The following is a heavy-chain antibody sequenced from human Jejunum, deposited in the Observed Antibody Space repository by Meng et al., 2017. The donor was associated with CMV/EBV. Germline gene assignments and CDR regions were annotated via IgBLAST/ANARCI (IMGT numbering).Heavy chain of an antibody. CDR1: GFSFSNYW. D-gene: IGHD6-13*01. V-gene: IGHV3-74*01. Sequence: SGFSFSNYWMHWVRQAPGKGLEWVSRINSDGISTNYADSVKGRIAISRDNAHNTLYLQMNSLRAEDTSVYYCARELESSSWFPAFDYWGQGTLVTVSS. J-gene: IGHJ4*02. CDR3: ARELESSSWFPAFDY. CDR2: INSDGIST.